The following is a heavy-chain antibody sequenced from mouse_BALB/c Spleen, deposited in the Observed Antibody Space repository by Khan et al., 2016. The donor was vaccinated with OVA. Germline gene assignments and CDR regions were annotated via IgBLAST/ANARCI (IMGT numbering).Heavy chain of an antibody. CDR3: ARGNSDFDY. J-gene: IGHJ2*01. Sequence: QIQLVQSGPELKKPGETVKISCKASGYTFTNYVMNWVKQAPGKGLKWMGWINTYIGEPTYSDDFKGRFAFSLETSASTAYLQINNLTSEDTATYFCARGNSDFDYWGQGTTLTVSS. V-gene: IGHV9-3-1*01. CDR2: INTYIGEP. CDR1: GYTFTNYV. D-gene: IGHD2-1*01.